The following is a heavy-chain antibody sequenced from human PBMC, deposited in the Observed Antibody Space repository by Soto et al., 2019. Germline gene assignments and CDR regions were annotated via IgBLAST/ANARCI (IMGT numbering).Heavy chain of an antibody. CDR3: ARAQGKCGYDCPNYDY. D-gene: IGHD5-12*01. CDR2: MNPNSGNT. V-gene: IGHV1-8*01. CDR1: GYTFTSYD. J-gene: IGHJ4*02. Sequence: SSVKVSCKASGYTFTSYDINWVRQATGQGLEWMGWMNPNSGNTGYAQKFQGRVTMTRNTSISTAYMELSSRRSEDTAVYYCARAQGKCGYDCPNYDYWGQGILV.